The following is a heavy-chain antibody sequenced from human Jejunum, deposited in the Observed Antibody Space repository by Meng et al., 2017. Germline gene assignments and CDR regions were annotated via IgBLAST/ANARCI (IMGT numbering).Heavy chain of an antibody. Sequence: QVQLQESGPGLVKPSETLSLTSTVSGGSISGYYWNWIRQNPGKGLEWIGYIYSTGSTNYNPSLESRVTISIDTSKNQFSPKLSSVTAADTAVYYCARGTTYWYYWGQGTLVTGSS. CDR2: IYSTGST. V-gene: IGHV4-59*01. CDR1: GGSISGYY. D-gene: IGHD2-2*01. CDR3: ARGTTYWYY. J-gene: IGHJ4*02.